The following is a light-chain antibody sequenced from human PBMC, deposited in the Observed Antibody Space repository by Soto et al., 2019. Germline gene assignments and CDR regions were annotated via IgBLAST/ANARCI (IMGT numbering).Light chain of an antibody. CDR1: QRLVHSEGNTY. CDR3: TQVTQFLT. CDR2: KVS. Sequence: DIVMTQTPLSSPVILGQPASISFRSSQRLVHSEGNTYLSCLQQRPGQPARLLIYKVSKRFSGVPDRFSGSGAGTDFTLKSRRVEAEDVRVYDCTQVTQFLTFGGGTKVDIK. V-gene: IGKV2-24*01. J-gene: IGKJ4*01.